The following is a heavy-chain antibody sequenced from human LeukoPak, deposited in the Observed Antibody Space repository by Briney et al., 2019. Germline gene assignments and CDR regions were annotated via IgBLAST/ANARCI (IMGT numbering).Heavy chain of an antibody. Sequence: GGSLRLSCAASGFTFSSYGMHWVRQAPGKGLEWVAVIWYDGSNKYYADSVKGRFTISRDNSKNTLYLQMNSLRAEDTAVYYYARSYSSGWAFDYWGQGTLVTVSS. J-gene: IGHJ4*02. CDR2: IWYDGSNK. V-gene: IGHV3-33*01. CDR3: ARSYSSGWAFDY. D-gene: IGHD6-19*01. CDR1: GFTFSSYG.